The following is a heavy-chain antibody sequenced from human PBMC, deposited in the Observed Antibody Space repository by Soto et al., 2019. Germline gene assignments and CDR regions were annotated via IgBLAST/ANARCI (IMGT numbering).Heavy chain of an antibody. Sequence: QVQLVQSGAEVKKPGSSVKVSCKASGGTFSSYAISWVRQAPGQGLECMGGIIPIFGTANYAQKFQGRVTITADESTSTAYRELTSLRSEDTAVYYCARGPDFWSGYYVFDYCGQGTLVTVSS. CDR3: ARGPDFWSGYYVFDY. D-gene: IGHD3-3*01. CDR1: GGTFSSYA. V-gene: IGHV1-69*01. J-gene: IGHJ4*02. CDR2: IIPIFGTA.